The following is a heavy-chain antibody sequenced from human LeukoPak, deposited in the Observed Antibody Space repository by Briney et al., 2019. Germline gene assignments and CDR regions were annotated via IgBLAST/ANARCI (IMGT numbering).Heavy chain of an antibody. V-gene: IGHV3-23*01. CDR2: IRGGGDRT. D-gene: IGHD6-19*01. CDR3: VGSSGWWGFDY. Sequence: GGSLRLSCAASGFTFSSYAMSWVRQAPGKGLEWVSAIRGGGDRTHYADSVKGRFTISRDNSKNTLYLQMNSLRAEDTAVYYCVGSSGWWGFDYWGQGTLVTVSS. J-gene: IGHJ4*02. CDR1: GFTFSSYA.